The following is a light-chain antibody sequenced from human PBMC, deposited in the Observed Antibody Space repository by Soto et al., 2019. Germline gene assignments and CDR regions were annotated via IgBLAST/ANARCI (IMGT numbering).Light chain of an antibody. CDR3: KQYTGT. CDR2: DAS. V-gene: IGKV1-5*01. CDR1: ESISTG. Sequence: DIQMTQSPATLSASVGDRANITCRASESISTGLAWYQQKPGRAPKLLIYDASNLESGVPSRLSGSSFGTEFILTIDTVQPDDFATYYCKQYTGTFGQGTKVDIK. J-gene: IGKJ1*01.